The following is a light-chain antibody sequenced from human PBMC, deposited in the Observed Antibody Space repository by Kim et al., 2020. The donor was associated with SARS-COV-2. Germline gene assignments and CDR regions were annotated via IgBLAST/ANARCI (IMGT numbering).Light chain of an antibody. J-gene: IGLJ3*02. CDR2: ISD. CDR3: AAWDDSLNAWV. Sequence: GQRVTISCSGRSLHIGRNTVTWFQHRPGTAPRLLIYISDQRPAGVPDRFSGSKSGTSASLAISGLQSEDEADYYCAAWDDSLNAWVFGGGTQLTVL. CDR1: SLHIGRNT. V-gene: IGLV1-44*01.